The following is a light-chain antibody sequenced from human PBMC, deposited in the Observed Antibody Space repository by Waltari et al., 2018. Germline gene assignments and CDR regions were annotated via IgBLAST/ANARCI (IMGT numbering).Light chain of an antibody. Sequence: QSALTQPASVSGSPGQSITLSCPGTSSDLGDYNYVSGYQQHPGKAPKLMIFDVSIRPSGVSNRCSGSKSGNTASLTISGLQAEDEADYYCSSYISSSTLELFGGGTSLTVL. CDR2: DVS. V-gene: IGLV2-14*03. J-gene: IGLJ2*01. CDR1: SSDLGDYNY. CDR3: SSYISSSTLEL.